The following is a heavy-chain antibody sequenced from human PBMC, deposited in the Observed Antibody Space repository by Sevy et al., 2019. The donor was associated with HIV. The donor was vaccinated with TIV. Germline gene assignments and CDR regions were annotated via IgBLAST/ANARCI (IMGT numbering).Heavy chain of an antibody. V-gene: IGHV3-30*18. D-gene: IGHD5-12*01. CDR1: GFIFRTYG. CDR3: AKDTGFSGWYYFDS. CDR2: IFYDGVSD. J-gene: IGHJ4*02. Sequence: GGSLRLSCAASGFIFRTYGMHWVRQAPGKGLEWVANIFYDGVSDYYADSVKGRFTVSRDNSKNTLYLEMHSLRPDDTAVYYCAKDTGFSGWYYFDSWGQGTQVTVSS.